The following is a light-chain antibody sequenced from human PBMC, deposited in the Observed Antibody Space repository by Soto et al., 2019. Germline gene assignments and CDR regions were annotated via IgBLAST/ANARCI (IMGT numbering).Light chain of an antibody. CDR3: SSYTSSSTPLYV. Sequence: QSVLTQPASVSGSPGQSITISCTGTSSDVGGYNYVSWYQQHPGKAPKLMIYEVSNRPSGVSHRFSGSKSGNTASLTISGLQAEDDGDYYCSSYTSSSTPLYVFGTGTKLTVL. J-gene: IGLJ1*01. V-gene: IGLV2-14*01. CDR2: EVS. CDR1: SSDVGGYNY.